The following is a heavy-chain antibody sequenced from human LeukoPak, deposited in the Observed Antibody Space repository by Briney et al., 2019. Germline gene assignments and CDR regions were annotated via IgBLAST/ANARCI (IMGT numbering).Heavy chain of an antibody. D-gene: IGHD6-19*01. CDR2: ISSAGSTK. Sequence: GGSLRLSCAASGFTFNTYAMHWVRQAAGMGLEWVAVISSAGSTKYYADSVKCRFTVSRDNSENTLYLQMNSLRAEDTAVYYCARRIFQGSSGWYLFDYWGQGTLVAVSS. CDR1: GFTFNTYA. V-gene: IGHV3-30-3*01. CDR3: ARRIFQGSSGWYLFDY. J-gene: IGHJ4*02.